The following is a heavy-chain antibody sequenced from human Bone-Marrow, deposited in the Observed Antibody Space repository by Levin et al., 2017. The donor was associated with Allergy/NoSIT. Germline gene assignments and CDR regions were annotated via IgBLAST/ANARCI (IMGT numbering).Heavy chain of an antibody. CDR3: ARHMDYYDSSGPDAFDI. J-gene: IGHJ3*02. V-gene: IGHV4-39*01. D-gene: IGHD3-22*01. CDR1: GGSISSSSYY. Sequence: KPGGSLRLSCTVSGGSISSSSYYWGWIRQPPGKGLEWIGSIYYSGSTYYNPSLKSRVTISVDTSKNQFSLKLSSVTAADTAVYYCARHMDYYDSSGPDAFDIWGQGTMVTVSS. CDR2: IYYSGST.